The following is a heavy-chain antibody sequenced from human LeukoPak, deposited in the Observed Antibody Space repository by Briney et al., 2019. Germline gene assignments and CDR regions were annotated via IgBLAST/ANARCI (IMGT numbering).Heavy chain of an antibody. D-gene: IGHD6-6*01. CDR2: IKQDGSDK. J-gene: IGHJ4*02. V-gene: IGHV3-7*01. CDR3: ARRHASSSRDY. Sequence: GGSLRLSCAASGFTFSNYWMSWVRQAPGKGLEWVANIKQDGSDKYYGDSVKGRFTISRDNAKNSLYLQMNSLRAEDTAVYYCARRHASSSRDYWGQGTLVTVSS. CDR1: GFTFSNYW.